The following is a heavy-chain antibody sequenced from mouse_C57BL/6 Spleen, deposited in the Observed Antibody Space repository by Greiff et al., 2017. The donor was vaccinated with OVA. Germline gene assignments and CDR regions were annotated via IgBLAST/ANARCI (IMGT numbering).Heavy chain of an antibody. D-gene: IGHD4-1*01. V-gene: IGHV5-17*01. CDR3: ASGNWAWFAY. CDR1: GFTFSDYG. J-gene: IGHJ3*01. Sequence: EVKLVESGGGLVKPGGSLKLSCAASGFTFSDYGMHWVRQAPEKGLEWVAYISSGSSTIYYADTVKGRFTISRDNAKNTLFLQMTSLRSEDTAMYYCASGNWAWFAYWGQGTLVTVSA. CDR2: ISSGSSTI.